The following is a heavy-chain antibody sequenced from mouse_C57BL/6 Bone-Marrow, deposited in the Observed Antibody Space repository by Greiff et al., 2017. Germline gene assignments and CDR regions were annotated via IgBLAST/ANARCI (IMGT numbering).Heavy chain of an antibody. CDR1: GFTFSSYG. Sequence: VQLQQSGGDLVKPGGSLKLSCAASGFTFSSYGMSWVRQTPDKRLEWVATISSGGSYTYYPDSVKGRFTISRDNAKNTLYLQMSSLKSEDTAMYYCARHDYYGSSFYYAMDYWGQGTSVTVSS. CDR2: ISSGGSYT. J-gene: IGHJ4*01. D-gene: IGHD1-1*01. V-gene: IGHV5-6*01. CDR3: ARHDYYGSSFYYAMDY.